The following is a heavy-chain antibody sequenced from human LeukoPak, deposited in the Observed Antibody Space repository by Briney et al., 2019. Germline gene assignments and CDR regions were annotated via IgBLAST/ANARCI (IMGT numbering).Heavy chain of an antibody. J-gene: IGHJ4*02. Sequence: KPGGSLRLSCEAAGFTFSSNGMSWVRQAPGKGLEWVSAISGSGGSTYYADSVKGRFTISRDNSKNTLYLQMNSLRVEDTAVYYCAKDRGIISDYWGQGTLVTVSS. CDR1: GFTFSSNG. D-gene: IGHD3-10*01. V-gene: IGHV3-23*01. CDR3: AKDRGIISDY. CDR2: ISGSGGST.